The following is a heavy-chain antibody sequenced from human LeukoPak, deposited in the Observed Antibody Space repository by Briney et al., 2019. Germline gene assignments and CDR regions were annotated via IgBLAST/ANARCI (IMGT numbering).Heavy chain of an antibody. D-gene: IGHD4-17*01. Sequence: KTSKTLSLTCTVSGGSISSYYWSWIRQPPGKGLEWIGYISYSGSTNYNPSLKSRVTISVDTSKNQFSLKLSSVTAADTAVYYCASATVTTAFDYWGQGTLVTVSS. J-gene: IGHJ4*02. V-gene: IGHV4-59*08. CDR3: ASATVTTAFDY. CDR2: ISYSGST. CDR1: GGSISSYY.